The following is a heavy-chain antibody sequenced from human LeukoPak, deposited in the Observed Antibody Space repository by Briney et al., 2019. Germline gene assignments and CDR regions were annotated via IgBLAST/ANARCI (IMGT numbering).Heavy chain of an antibody. Sequence: SETLSLTCTVSGGSISSGNYLWSWIRQPGGKKVEYFGHTYSSGSTNYNPARKTRVTMSLDTSKNQFSLRLSSVTAADTAVYYCARLSNWGSYYYYMDVWGKGTTVTISS. CDR1: GGSISSGNYL. CDR3: ARLSNWGSYYYYMDV. V-gene: IGHV4-61*09. CDR2: TYSSGST. D-gene: IGHD7-27*01. J-gene: IGHJ6*03.